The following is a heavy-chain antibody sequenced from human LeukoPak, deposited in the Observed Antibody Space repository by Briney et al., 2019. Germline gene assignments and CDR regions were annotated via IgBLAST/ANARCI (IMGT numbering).Heavy chain of an antibody. J-gene: IGHJ4*02. CDR2: VRYDETTK. D-gene: IGHD2-2*01. Sequence: PGGSLRLSCAASGFTFSNYGMHWVRQAPGKGLEWVAFVRYDETTKFYADSVKGRLTISRDNSKTTPYLQMNSLRAEDTAVYYCAKDVPAAYFDYWGQGTLVTVSS. V-gene: IGHV3-30*02. CDR1: GFTFSNYG. CDR3: AKDVPAAYFDY.